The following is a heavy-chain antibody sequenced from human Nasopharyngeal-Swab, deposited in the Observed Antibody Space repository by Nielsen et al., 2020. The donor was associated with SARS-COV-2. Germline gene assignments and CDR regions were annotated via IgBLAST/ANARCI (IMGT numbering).Heavy chain of an antibody. CDR3: ARELGRGYSGYDNYYGMDV. D-gene: IGHD5-12*01. V-gene: IGHV3-53*04. CDR2: IYSGGST. Sequence: GRQAPGKGLERVSVIYSGGSTYYADSVKGGFTISRHNSKNTLYLQMNSLRAEDTAVYYCARELGRGYSGYDNYYGMDVWGQGTTVTVSS. J-gene: IGHJ6*02.